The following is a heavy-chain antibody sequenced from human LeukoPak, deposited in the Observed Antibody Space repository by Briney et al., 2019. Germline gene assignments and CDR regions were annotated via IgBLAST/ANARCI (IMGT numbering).Heavy chain of an antibody. V-gene: IGHV3-23*01. CDR1: GFSFDNYA. CDR3: AKTLRDLEWLTGELDV. J-gene: IGHJ6*02. CDR2: IGGSGSDT. D-gene: IGHD3-3*01. Sequence: GGSLRLSCAASGFSFDNYAMSWVRQTPGKGLEWVSAIGGSGSDTSYTDSVKGRFTISRDNSKSTLYLQMNSLRAEDTAVYHCAKTLRDLEWLTGELDVWGQGTAVTVSS.